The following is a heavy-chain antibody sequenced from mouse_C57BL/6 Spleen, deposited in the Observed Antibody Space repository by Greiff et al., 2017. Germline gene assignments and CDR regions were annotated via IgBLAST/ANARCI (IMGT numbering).Heavy chain of an antibody. J-gene: IGHJ1*03. D-gene: IGHD4-1*02. Sequence: EVQRVESGPGLVKPSQSLSLTCSVTGYSITSGYYWNWIRQFPGNKLEWMGYISYDGSNNYNPSLKNRISITRDTSKNQFFLKLNSVTTEDTATYYCARGSNWDRDWYFDVWGTGTTVTVSS. CDR1: GYSITSGYY. V-gene: IGHV3-6*01. CDR2: ISYDGSN. CDR3: ARGSNWDRDWYFDV.